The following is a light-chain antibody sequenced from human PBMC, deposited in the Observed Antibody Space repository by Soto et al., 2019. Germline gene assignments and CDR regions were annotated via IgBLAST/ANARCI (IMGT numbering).Light chain of an antibody. CDR2: LEGSGSY. V-gene: IGLV4-60*03. CDR3: ETWDSNTRV. CDR1: SGHSSYI. J-gene: IGLJ3*02. Sequence: QPVLTQSFSASASLGSSVKLTCTLSSGHSSYIIAWHQQQPGKAPRYLMKLEGSGSYNKGCGVPDRFSGSSSGADRYLTISNLQSEDEADYYCETWDSNTRVFGAGTKVTVL.